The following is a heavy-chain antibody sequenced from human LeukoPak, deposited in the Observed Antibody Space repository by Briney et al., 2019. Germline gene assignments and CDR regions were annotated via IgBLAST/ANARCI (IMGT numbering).Heavy chain of an antibody. CDR1: GDSISSYY. D-gene: IGHD6-25*01. Sequence: SETLSLTCTISGDSISSYYWSWIRQPPGKGLEWTGYIYTSGSTISADTSNNQFSLKLTSLTAADTAIYYCAKYERSSAPWGYYYMDVWGKGTTVTVSS. J-gene: IGHJ6*03. CDR3: AKYERSSAPWGYYYMDV. CDR2: IYTSG. V-gene: IGHV4-4*09.